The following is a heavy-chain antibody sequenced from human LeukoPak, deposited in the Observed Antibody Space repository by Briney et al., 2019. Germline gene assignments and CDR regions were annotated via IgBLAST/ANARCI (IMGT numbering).Heavy chain of an antibody. D-gene: IGHD3-9*01. Sequence: ASVKVSCKVSGYTLTELSMHWVRQAPGKGLEWMGGFDPEDSKTTYAQKFQGRVTMTEDTSTDTAYMELSSLRSEDTAMYYCATFPPYDILTPFEYWGQGTLVTVSS. J-gene: IGHJ4*02. V-gene: IGHV1-24*01. CDR3: ATFPPYDILTPFEY. CDR1: GYTLTELS. CDR2: FDPEDSKT.